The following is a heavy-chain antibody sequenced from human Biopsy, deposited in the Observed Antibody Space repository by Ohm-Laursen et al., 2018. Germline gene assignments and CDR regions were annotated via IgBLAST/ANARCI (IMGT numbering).Heavy chain of an antibody. CDR3: ARIYFYGLGSSDFFLDV. CDR2: VFYSGTT. D-gene: IGHD3-10*01. CDR1: GSSIRTFDYY. J-gene: IGHJ4*01. V-gene: IGHV4-39*01. Sequence: GTLSLTCSVSGSSIRTFDYYWGWVRQPPGKGLEWIGCVFYSGTTYYNPSLKRRVTISQDESNNQFSLTLTSVTARDTADYYCARIYFYGLGSSDFFLDVWGHGTPVAVSS.